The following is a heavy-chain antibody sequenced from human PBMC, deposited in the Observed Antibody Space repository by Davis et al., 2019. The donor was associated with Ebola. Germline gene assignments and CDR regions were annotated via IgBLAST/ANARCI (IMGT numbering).Heavy chain of an antibody. J-gene: IGHJ6*02. CDR1: GFTFSDYY. CDR2: ISSSSSYT. V-gene: IGHV3-11*06. CDR3: ARAGEDCSSTSCYSTPPDPYYYYYGMDV. Sequence: PGGSLRLSCAASGFTFSDYYMSWIRQAPGKGLEWVSYISSSSSYTNYADSVKGRFTISRDNAKNSLYLQMNSLRAEDTAVYYCARAGEDCSSTSCYSTPPDPYYYYYGMDVWGQGTTVTVSS. D-gene: IGHD2-2*02.